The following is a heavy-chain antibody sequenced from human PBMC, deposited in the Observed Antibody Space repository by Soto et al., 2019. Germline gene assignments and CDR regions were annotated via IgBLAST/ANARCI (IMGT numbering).Heavy chain of an antibody. Sequence: GGSLRLSCAASGFTFSSYAMSWVRQAPGKGLEWVSAISGSGGSTYYADSVKGRFTISRDNSKNTLYLQMNSLRAEDTAVYYCAKKVSVGVTKWAYYYGMDVWGQGTTVTVSS. V-gene: IGHV3-23*01. D-gene: IGHD1-26*01. CDR1: GFTFSSYA. J-gene: IGHJ6*02. CDR3: AKKVSVGVTKWAYYYGMDV. CDR2: ISGSGGST.